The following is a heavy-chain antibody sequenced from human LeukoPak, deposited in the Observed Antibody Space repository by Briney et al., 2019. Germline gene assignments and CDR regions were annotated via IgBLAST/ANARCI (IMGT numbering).Heavy chain of an antibody. Sequence: RGSLRLSCAASGFIFSSYWMHWFRQGPGKGLVWVSRISTDGSSTSYADSVKGRFTISRDNAKNTLYLQMDSLRAEDSAVYYCARVRSGTWNGYEYWGQGTLVTVSS. V-gene: IGHV3-74*01. CDR1: GFIFSSYW. J-gene: IGHJ4*02. CDR2: ISTDGSST. D-gene: IGHD3-3*01. CDR3: ARVRSGTWNGYEY.